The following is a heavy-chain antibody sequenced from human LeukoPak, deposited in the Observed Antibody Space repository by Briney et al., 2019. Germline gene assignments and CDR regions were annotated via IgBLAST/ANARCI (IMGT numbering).Heavy chain of an antibody. V-gene: IGHV3-30*18. CDR3: AKEVRNYYFDY. J-gene: IGHJ4*02. D-gene: IGHD3-10*01. CDR1: GFTFSSYG. CDR2: ISYDGSNK. Sequence: RSGGSLRLSCAASGFTFSSYGMHWVRQAPGKGLGWVAVISYDGSNKYYADSVKGRFTISRDNSKNTQYLQLDSLTADDTAVYYCAKEVRNYYFDYWGQGTLVTVSS.